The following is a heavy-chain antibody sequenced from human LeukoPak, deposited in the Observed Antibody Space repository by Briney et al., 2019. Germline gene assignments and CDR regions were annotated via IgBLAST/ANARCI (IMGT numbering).Heavy chain of an antibody. Sequence: GESLKISCKGSVYSFTSYWIGWVRQMPGKGLEWMGIIYPGDSDNRYSPSFEGQVTISADKSISTAYLQWSSLKASDTAMYYCARQVARWFDPWGQGTLVTVSS. D-gene: IGHD2-15*01. CDR2: IYPGDSDN. CDR3: ARQVARWFDP. J-gene: IGHJ5*02. V-gene: IGHV5-51*01. CDR1: VYSFTSYW.